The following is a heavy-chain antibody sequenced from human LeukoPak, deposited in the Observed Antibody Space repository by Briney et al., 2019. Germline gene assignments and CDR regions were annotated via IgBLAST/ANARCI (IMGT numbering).Heavy chain of an antibody. D-gene: IGHD3-10*01. V-gene: IGHV1-18*01. Sequence: ASVKVSCKASGYTFTSYGISWVRQAPGQGLEWMGWISAYNGNTNYAQKLQGRVTMTTDTSTSKAYMELRSLRSDDTAVYYCARGHTVLLWFEELLTLDYWVQGTLVTVSS. J-gene: IGHJ4*02. CDR2: ISAYNGNT. CDR3: ARGHTVLLWFEELLTLDY. CDR1: GYTFTSYG.